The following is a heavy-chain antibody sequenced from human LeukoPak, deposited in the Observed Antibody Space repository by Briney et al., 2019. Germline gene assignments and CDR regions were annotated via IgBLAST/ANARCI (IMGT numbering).Heavy chain of an antibody. Sequence: SETLSHTCTVSGGSISSGDYYWSWIRQPPGKGLEWIGYIYYSGSTYYNPSLKSRVTISVDTSKNQFSLKLSSVTAADTAVYYCARGSSLTTAEDTYYYDSSGSYFDYWGQGTLVTVSS. CDR1: GGSISSGDYY. J-gene: IGHJ4*02. CDR2: IYYSGST. V-gene: IGHV4-30-4*08. D-gene: IGHD3-22*01. CDR3: ARGSSLTTAEDTYYYDSSGSYFDY.